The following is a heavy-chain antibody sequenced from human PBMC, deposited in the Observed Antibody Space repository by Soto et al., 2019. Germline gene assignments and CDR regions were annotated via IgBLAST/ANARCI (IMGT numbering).Heavy chain of an antibody. CDR2: IYPGDSDT. J-gene: IGHJ6*02. D-gene: IGHD4-4*01. V-gene: IGHV5-51*01. CDR1: GYSFTSYC. CDR3: ARHGTVTQDSYYYYGMDV. Sequence: GESLKISCKGSGYSFTSYCIGWVRQMPGKGLEWMGIIYPGDSDTRYSPSFQGQVTISADKSISTAYLQWSSLKASDTAMYYCARHGTVTQDSYYYYGMDVWGQGTTVTVSS.